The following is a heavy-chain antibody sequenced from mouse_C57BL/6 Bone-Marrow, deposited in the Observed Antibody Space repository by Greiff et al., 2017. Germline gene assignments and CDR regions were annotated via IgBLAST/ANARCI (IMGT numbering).Heavy chain of an antibody. J-gene: IGHJ3*01. CDR3: AIPAWFAY. CDR2: IYPGDGDT. V-gene: IGHV1-82*01. CDR1: GYAFSSSW. Sequence: VQLQQSGPELVKPGASVKISCKASGYAFSSSWMNWVKQRTGKGLEWIGRIYPGDGDTNYNGKFKGKATLTADKSSSTAYMQLSSLTFEDSAVYFCAIPAWFAYWGTGTLVTVSA.